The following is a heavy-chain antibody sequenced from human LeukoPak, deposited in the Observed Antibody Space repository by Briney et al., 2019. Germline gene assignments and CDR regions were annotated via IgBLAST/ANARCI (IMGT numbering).Heavy chain of an antibody. D-gene: IGHD1-1*01. Sequence: ASVKVSCKASGYTFTSYALNWVRQAPGQGLEWMGWINTHTGDPTYVQGFTGRFVFSLDASARTTFLQISSLKASDTAMYYCARRTSPHNYFDYWGQGTLVTVSS. V-gene: IGHV7-4-1*02. J-gene: IGHJ4*02. CDR1: GYTFTSYA. CDR3: ARRTSPHNYFDY. CDR2: INTHTGDP.